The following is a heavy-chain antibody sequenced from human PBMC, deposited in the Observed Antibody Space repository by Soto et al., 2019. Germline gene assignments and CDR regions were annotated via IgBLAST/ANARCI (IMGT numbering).Heavy chain of an antibody. D-gene: IGHD1-1*01. J-gene: IGHJ4*02. CDR1: GGSISSAAYY. Sequence: QVQLQESGPGLVKPSQTLSLSCTVSGGSISSAAYYWSWIRQHPGKGLEWIGYISHSGSTYYTPSLKSRFINSADPAKKQFPLKLTSVTSADTAVYYCARKYTYCPNFFDCWGQGALVTVSS. CDR3: ARKYTYCPNFFDC. V-gene: IGHV4-31*03. CDR2: ISHSGST.